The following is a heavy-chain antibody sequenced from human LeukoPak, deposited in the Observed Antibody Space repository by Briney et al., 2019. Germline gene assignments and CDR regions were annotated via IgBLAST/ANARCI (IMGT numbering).Heavy chain of an antibody. J-gene: IGHJ6*02. Sequence: SETLSLTCAVYGGSFSGHYWNWIRQPPGKGLEWIGEINHSGSTNYNPSLKGRVTISVDTSKNQFSLKLSSVTAADTAVYYCARGSLRYCSGGSCYPKYYYYYYGMDVWGQGTTVTVSS. D-gene: IGHD2-15*01. CDR3: ARGSLRYCSGGSCYPKYYYYYYGMDV. CDR1: GGSFSGHY. V-gene: IGHV4-34*01. CDR2: INHSGST.